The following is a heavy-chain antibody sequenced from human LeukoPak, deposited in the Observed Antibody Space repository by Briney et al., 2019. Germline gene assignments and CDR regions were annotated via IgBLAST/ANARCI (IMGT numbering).Heavy chain of an antibody. V-gene: IGHV1-8*01. CDR1: GYTFTSYD. CDR2: MNPDSGNT. J-gene: IGHJ4*02. Sequence: ASVKVSCKASGYTFTSYDINWVRQATGQGLEWMGWMNPDSGNTGYAQKFQGRVTMTRNTSISTAYMELSSLRSEDTAVYYCARVSCSGGSCYQGYWGQGTLDTVSS. D-gene: IGHD2-15*01. CDR3: ARVSCSGGSCYQGY.